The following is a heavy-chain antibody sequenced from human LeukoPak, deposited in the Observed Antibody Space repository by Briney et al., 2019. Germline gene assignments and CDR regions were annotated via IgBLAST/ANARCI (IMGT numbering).Heavy chain of an antibody. D-gene: IGHD3-22*01. V-gene: IGHV1-69*13. CDR3: ARDRYDSSGPHFDY. Sequence: ASVKVSCKASGGTFSSYAISWVRQAPGQGLEWMGGIIPIFGTANYAQKFQGRVTITADESTSTAYMELSSLRSEDTAVYYCARDRYDSSGPHFDYWGQGTLVTVSS. CDR1: GGTFSSYA. J-gene: IGHJ4*02. CDR2: IIPIFGTA.